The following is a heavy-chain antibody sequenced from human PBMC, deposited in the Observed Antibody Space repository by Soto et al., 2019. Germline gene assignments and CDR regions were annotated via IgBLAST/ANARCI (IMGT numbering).Heavy chain of an antibody. D-gene: IGHD3-22*01. CDR3: ARDVPPHYYDSSGNDAFDI. V-gene: IGHV4-30-4*01. CDR2: IYYSGST. Sequence: LSLPCTVSGGSISSGDYYWSWIRQPPGKGLEWIGYIYYSGSTYYNPSLKSRVTISVDTSKNQFSLKLSSVTAADTAVYYCARDVPPHYYDSSGNDAFDIWGQGTMVTVSS. J-gene: IGHJ3*02. CDR1: GGSISSGDYY.